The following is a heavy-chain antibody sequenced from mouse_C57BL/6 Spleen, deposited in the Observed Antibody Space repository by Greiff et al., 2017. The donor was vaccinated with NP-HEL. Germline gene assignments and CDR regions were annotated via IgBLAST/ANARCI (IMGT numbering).Heavy chain of an antibody. V-gene: IGHV1-78*01. J-gene: IGHJ3*01. CDR1: GYTFTDHT. Sequence: VQLQQSDAELVKPGASVKISCKVSGYTFTDHTIHWMKQRPEQCLDWIGYIYLRDVSHKYNEKFKGKVTLTADKSSSTAYMQLNSLTSGHSAVYMCAREDYDGSHLAYWGQGNLVTVSA. CDR2: IYLRDVSH. CDR3: AREDYDGSHLAY. D-gene: IGHD1-1*01.